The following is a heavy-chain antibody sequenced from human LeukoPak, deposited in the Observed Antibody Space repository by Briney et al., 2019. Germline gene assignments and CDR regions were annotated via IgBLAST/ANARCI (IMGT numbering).Heavy chain of an antibody. CDR2: ISSSSSTI. D-gene: IGHD6-13*01. CDR1: GFTFSSYS. V-gene: IGHV3-48*04. Sequence: GGSLRLSCAASGFTFSSYSMNWVRQAPGKGLEWVSYISSSSSTIYYADSVKGRFTISRDNAKNSLYLQMNSLRAADTAVYYCAGDNGYSSSWSWFDPWAREPWSPSPQ. CDR3: AGDNGYSSSWSWFDP. J-gene: IGHJ5*02.